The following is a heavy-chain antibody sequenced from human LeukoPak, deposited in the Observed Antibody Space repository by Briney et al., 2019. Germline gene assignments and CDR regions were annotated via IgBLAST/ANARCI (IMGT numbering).Heavy chain of an antibody. CDR1: GGTFSSYA. Sequence: GASVKVSCKASGGTFSSYAISWVRQAPGQGLEWMGRIIPILGIANYAQKFQGRVTITADKSTSTAYMELSSLGSEDTAVYYCARESGIAVADYYYYGMDVWGQGTTVTVSS. D-gene: IGHD6-19*01. V-gene: IGHV1-69*04. J-gene: IGHJ6*02. CDR3: ARESGIAVADYYYYGMDV. CDR2: IIPILGIA.